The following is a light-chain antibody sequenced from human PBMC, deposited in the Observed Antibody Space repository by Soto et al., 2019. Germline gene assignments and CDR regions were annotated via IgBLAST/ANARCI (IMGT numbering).Light chain of an antibody. Sequence: PWERATLSCRASQSVRRYLAWYQQKPGQAPRLLIYDASTRATGIPARFSGSGSETDFTLTITSLEPEDFAVYYCQQRNNWPPITFGQGTRLEI. CDR1: QSVRRY. J-gene: IGKJ5*01. CDR3: QQRNNWPPIT. CDR2: DAS. V-gene: IGKV3-11*01.